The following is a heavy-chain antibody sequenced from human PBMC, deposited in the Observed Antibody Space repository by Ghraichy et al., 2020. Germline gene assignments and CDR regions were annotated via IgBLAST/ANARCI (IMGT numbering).Heavy chain of an antibody. CDR1: GGSISSSSYY. CDR2: IYYSGST. Sequence: SETLSLTCTVSGGSISSSSYYWGWIRQPPGKGLEWIGSIYYSGSTYYNPSLKSRVTISVDTSKNQFSLKLSSVTAADTAVYYCARDQTTLDSGYYYGMDVWGQGTTVTVSS. D-gene: IGHD4-23*01. V-gene: IGHV4-39*07. J-gene: IGHJ6*02. CDR3: ARDQTTLDSGYYYGMDV.